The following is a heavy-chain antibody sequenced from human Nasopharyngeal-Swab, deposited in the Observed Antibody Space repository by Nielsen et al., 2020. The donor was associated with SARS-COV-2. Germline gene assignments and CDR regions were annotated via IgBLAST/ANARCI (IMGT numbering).Heavy chain of an antibody. D-gene: IGHD3-3*01. J-gene: IGHJ4*02. CDR3: ARDWRYFEY. Sequence: VRQAPGKGPEWVAVISYDGSNKYYADSVKGRFTMSRDNAKNSLYLQMNSLRAEDTAVYYCARDWRYFEYWGQGTLVTVSS. V-gene: IGHV3-30-3*01. CDR2: ISYDGSNK.